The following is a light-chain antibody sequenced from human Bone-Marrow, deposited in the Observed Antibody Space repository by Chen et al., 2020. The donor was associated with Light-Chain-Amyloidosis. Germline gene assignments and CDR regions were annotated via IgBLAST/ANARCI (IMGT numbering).Light chain of an antibody. CDR3: QSADSSGTYEVI. CDR1: DLPTKF. J-gene: IGLJ2*01. Sequence: YDLTQPPSLSVSPGQTARITCSGDDLPTKFAYWYQQNPGQAPVLVIHRDTERPSGISERFSGSSSGTTATLTISGVQAEDEADYHCQSADSSGTYEVIFGGGTKLTVL. V-gene: IGLV3-25*03. CDR2: RDT.